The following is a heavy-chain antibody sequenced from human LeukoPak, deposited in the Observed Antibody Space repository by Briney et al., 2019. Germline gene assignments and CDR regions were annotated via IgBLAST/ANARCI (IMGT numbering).Heavy chain of an antibody. CDR1: GDSVSSNSAA. V-gene: IGHV6-1*01. D-gene: IGHD1-1*01. Sequence: SQTLSLTCAISGDSVSSNSAAWNWIRQSPSRGLEWLGRTYCGPKWYNDYGVSVKSRITINADTSKNQFSLQLNSVTPEDTAVYYCARGKWNHYGMDVWGQGTTVTVSS. CDR2: TYCGPKWYN. CDR3: ARGKWNHYGMDV. J-gene: IGHJ6*02.